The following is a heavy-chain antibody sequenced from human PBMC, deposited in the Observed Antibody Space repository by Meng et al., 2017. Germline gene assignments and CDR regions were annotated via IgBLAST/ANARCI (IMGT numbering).Heavy chain of an antibody. V-gene: IGHV1-69*12. CDR1: GGTFSSYA. CDR2: IIPIFGTA. J-gene: IGHJ5*02. D-gene: IGHD4-11*01. CDR3: ARVRGYSNYGPNWFDP. Sequence: QVQLLHSGAEVKKPGSSVKVSCKASGGTFSSYAISCVRQAPGQGLEWMGGIIPIFGTANYAQKFQGRVTITADESTSTAYMELSSLRSEDTAVYYCARVRGYSNYGPNWFDPWGQGTLVTVSS.